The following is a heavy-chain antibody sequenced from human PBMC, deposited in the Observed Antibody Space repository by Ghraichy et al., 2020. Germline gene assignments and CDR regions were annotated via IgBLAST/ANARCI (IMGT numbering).Heavy chain of an antibody. J-gene: IGHJ3*02. CDR3: ASPSGITVTTWDAFDI. V-gene: IGHV4-39*01. CDR2: IYYSGST. D-gene: IGHD4-17*01. Sequence: SETLSLTCAVYGGSISSSSYYWGWIRQPPGKGLEWIGSIYYSGSTYYNPSLKSRVTISVDTSKNQFSLKLSSVTAADTAVYYCASPSGITVTTWDAFDIWGQGTMVTVSS. CDR1: GGSISSSSYY.